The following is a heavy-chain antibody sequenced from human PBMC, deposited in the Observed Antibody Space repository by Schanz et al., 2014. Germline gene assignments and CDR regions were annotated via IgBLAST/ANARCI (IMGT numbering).Heavy chain of an antibody. CDR1: GITFSSHS. J-gene: IGHJ4*02. Sequence: EVHLVESGGGLVQPGGSLRLSCAASGITFSSHSFNWVRQAPGKGLEWVSAILGLASTTYYADSVKGRFTISRDNSKNTVYIQMNSLRAEDTAVYYCARGGPAYYFDDWGQGTLVTVSS. V-gene: IGHV3-23*04. CDR2: ILGLASTT. CDR3: ARGGPAYYFDD.